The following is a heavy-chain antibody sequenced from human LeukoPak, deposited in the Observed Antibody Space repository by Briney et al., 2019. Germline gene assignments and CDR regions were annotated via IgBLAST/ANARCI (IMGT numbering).Heavy chain of an antibody. CDR3: AKDLSGSYSFDY. D-gene: IGHD1-26*01. CDR1: GSPFIDSG. CDR2: ISGDGRRT. V-gene: IGHV3-64D*08. J-gene: IGHJ4*02. Sequence: PGGPLSPSCSAPGSPFIDSGLYGVRQAPGKGLEYFSRISGDGRRTDYADLVKGRFTISRDNSKNTLYLQMSSLRPEDTAVYFCAKDLSGSYSFDYWGQGTLVTVSS.